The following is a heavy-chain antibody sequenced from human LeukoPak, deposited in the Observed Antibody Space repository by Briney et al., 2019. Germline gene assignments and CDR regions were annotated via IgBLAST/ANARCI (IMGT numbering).Heavy chain of an antibody. D-gene: IGHD6-13*01. CDR1: TLTLNNYW. J-gene: IGHJ4*02. CDR3: ASRAGYTGSWSAFDY. V-gene: IGHV3-7*05. Sequence: GGSLRLSCTASTLTLNNYWMSWVHQAPGKGLEWVANIKQDGSEKYHVDSVKGRFTISRDNAKNSLYLQMNSLRAEDTAVYYCASRAGYTGSWSAFDYWGQGTLVTVSS. CDR2: IKQDGSEK.